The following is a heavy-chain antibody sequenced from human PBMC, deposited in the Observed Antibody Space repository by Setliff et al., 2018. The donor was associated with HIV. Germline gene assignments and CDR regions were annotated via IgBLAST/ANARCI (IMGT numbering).Heavy chain of an antibody. Sequence: GGSLRLSCAASGFTFGSYWMHWVRQAPGKGLVWVSRIKSDENSITYADSVKGRFTISRDNAKNSLYLQMNSLRAEDTAVYYCARVLDYYDSSGYFGVAYYYYYMDVWGKGTTVTVSS. CDR1: GFTFGSYW. J-gene: IGHJ6*03. CDR3: ARVLDYYDSSGYFGVAYYYYYMDV. D-gene: IGHD3-22*01. CDR2: IKSDENSI. V-gene: IGHV3-74*01.